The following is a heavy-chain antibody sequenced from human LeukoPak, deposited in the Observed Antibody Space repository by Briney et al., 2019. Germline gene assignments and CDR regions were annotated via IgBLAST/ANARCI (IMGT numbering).Heavy chain of an antibody. CDR3: ARRWVYDKRAFDA. CDR1: GGSISGTYY. Sequence: SETLSLTCTVSGGSISGTYYWSWIRQPPGKGLGWIGYIYYTGTTDSNPSLKSRVTISLDTSKNQFSLNLSSVTAADTAVYYCARRWVYDKRAFDAWGQGTMVTVSS. D-gene: IGHD3-16*01. V-gene: IGHV4-59*08. J-gene: IGHJ3*01. CDR2: IYYTGTT.